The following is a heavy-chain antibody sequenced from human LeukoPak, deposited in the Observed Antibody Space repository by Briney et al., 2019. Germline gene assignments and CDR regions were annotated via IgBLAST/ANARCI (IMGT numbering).Heavy chain of an antibody. CDR1: GGSISSYY. CDR2: IYYSGST. CDR3: AREVYRGYFDY. Sequence: SSETLSLTCTVSGGSISSYYWSWIRQPPGKGLEWIGYIYYSGSTNYNPSLKSRVTISVDTSKNQFSLKLSSVTAADTAVYYCAREVYRGYFDYWGQGTLVTVSS. V-gene: IGHV4-59*01. J-gene: IGHJ4*02.